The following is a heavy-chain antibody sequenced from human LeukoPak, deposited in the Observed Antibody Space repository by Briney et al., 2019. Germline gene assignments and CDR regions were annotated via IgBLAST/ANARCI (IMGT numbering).Heavy chain of an antibody. Sequence: GASVKVSCKASGYTFTGHYMHWVRQAPGQGLEWMGWINPNSGDTNYVQKFQGRVTMTRDTSISTAYMELSRLRSDDTAVYYCARDEQWLPTEDYFDYWGQGTLVTVSS. CDR3: ARDEQWLPTEDYFDY. V-gene: IGHV1-2*02. CDR1: GYTFTGHY. D-gene: IGHD6-19*01. J-gene: IGHJ4*02. CDR2: INPNSGDT.